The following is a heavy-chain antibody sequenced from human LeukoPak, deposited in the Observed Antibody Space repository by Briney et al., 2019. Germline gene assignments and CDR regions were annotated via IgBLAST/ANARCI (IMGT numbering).Heavy chain of an antibody. V-gene: IGHV3-48*02. Sequence: GGSLRLSCAASGFTSSSYTMNWVRQAPGKGLEWISYISSSSATIYYADSVKGRFTISRDNAKNSLYLQMNSLRDDDTAVYYCARGLAAAGNFDYWGQGTLVTVSP. D-gene: IGHD6-13*01. CDR2: ISSSSATI. CDR1: GFTSSSYT. J-gene: IGHJ4*02. CDR3: ARGLAAAGNFDY.